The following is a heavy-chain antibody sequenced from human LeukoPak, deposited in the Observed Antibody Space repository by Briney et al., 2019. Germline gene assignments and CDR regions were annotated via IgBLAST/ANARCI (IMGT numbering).Heavy chain of an antibody. D-gene: IGHD3-10*01. CDR1: GGTFSSYA. Sequence: ASVKVSCKASGGTFSSYAISWVRQAPGQGLEWMGWISVYSGNTKYAQKLQGRVTMTTDTSTSTAYMELRSLRSDDTAVYYCARDSLPNYYGSGTPPYYNWFDPWGQGTLVTVSS. CDR2: ISVYSGNT. V-gene: IGHV1-18*01. J-gene: IGHJ5*02. CDR3: ARDSLPNYYGSGTPPYYNWFDP.